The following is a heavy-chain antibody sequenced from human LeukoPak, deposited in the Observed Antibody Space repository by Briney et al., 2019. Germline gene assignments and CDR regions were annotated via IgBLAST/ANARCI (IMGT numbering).Heavy chain of an antibody. V-gene: IGHV3-30*04. Sequence: PGRSLRLSCAASGFTFNSYSMHWVRQAPGKGLKWVAVISSHGSNKDYADSVKGRFTISRDNSGNTLYLQIDSLTTEDTGVYYCAREQGQQWRRFDSWGQGSPVTVSS. CDR2: ISSHGSNK. CDR1: GFTFNSYS. CDR3: AREQGQQWRRFDS. D-gene: IGHD6-19*01. J-gene: IGHJ4*02.